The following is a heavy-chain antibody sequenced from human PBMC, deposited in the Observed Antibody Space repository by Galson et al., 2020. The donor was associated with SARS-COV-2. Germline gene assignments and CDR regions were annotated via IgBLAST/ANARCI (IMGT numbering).Heavy chain of an antibody. J-gene: IGHJ6*02. CDR2: INPSGGSP. D-gene: IGHD3-3*01. CDR3: ARVSPPYDFWSGFKEVHYGMDV. CDR1: GYTFTSYY. Sequence: ASVKVSCKASGYTFTSYYMHWVRQAPGQGLEWMGIINPSGGSPSYAQKLQGRVTMTRDTSTSTVYMELSSLRSEDTAVYYCARVSPPYDFWSGFKEVHYGMDVWGQGTTVTVSS. V-gene: IGHV1-46*01.